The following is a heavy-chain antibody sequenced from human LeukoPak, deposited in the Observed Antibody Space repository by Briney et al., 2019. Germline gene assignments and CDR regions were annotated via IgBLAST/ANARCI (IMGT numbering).Heavy chain of an antibody. CDR3: AKGYGENYYYYYYMDV. Sequence: PGGSLRLSCAASGFTFDDYAMHWVRQAPGKGLEWVPLISWDGGSTYYADSVKGRFTISRDNSKNSLYLQMNSLRAEDTALYYCAKGYGENYYYYYYMDVWGKGTTVTVSS. V-gene: IGHV3-43D*03. D-gene: IGHD4-17*01. J-gene: IGHJ6*03. CDR1: GFTFDDYA. CDR2: ISWDGGST.